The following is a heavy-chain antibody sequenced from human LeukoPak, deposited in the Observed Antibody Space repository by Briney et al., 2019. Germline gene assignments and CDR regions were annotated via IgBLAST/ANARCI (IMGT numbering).Heavy chain of an antibody. V-gene: IGHV3-48*03. CDR2: ISSRDSTI. CDR1: GFSFGGHE. J-gene: IGHJ4*02. Sequence: GGSLRLSCAAPGFSFGGHEMNWVRQAPGKGLEWVSYISSRDSTIYYADSVKGRFTISRDNAKNSLFLQMNSLRAEDAAVYYCARALGECTSGSCAVDYWGQGTLVTVSS. CDR3: ARALGECTSGSCAVDY. D-gene: IGHD2-15*01.